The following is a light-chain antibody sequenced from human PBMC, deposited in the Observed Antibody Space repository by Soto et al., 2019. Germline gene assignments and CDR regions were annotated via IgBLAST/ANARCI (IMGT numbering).Light chain of an antibody. V-gene: IGLV2-14*01. J-gene: IGLJ1*01. CDR1: SSDVGLYNY. CDR3: ISYTTSSTSYV. Sequence: QPALTQPASVSGSPGQSITISCTGTSSDVGLYNYVSWYQQYPGKAPKLMIFEVSNRPSGVSNRFSASKSGNTASLTISGLQAEDEADYYCISYTTSSTSYVFGTGTKVTVL. CDR2: EVS.